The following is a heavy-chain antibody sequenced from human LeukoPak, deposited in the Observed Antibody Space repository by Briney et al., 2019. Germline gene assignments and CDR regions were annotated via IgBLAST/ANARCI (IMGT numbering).Heavy chain of an antibody. CDR1: GGSFSGYY. CDR2: INHSGST. Sequence: SETLSLTCAVYGGSFSGYYWSWIRQPPGKGLEWIGEINHSGSTNYNPSLKSRVTISVDTSKNHFSLKLSSVTAADTAVYYCARMIWDAFDSWGPGTMVTVSS. D-gene: IGHD3/OR15-3a*01. J-gene: IGHJ3*02. V-gene: IGHV4-34*01. CDR3: ARMIWDAFDS.